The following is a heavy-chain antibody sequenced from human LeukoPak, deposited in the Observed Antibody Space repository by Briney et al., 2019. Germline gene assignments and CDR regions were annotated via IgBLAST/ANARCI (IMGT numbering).Heavy chain of an antibody. V-gene: IGHV3-23*01. J-gene: IGHJ6*02. D-gene: IGHD6-13*01. CDR3: ARDLLPGIDGYYYGMDV. CDR2: ISGSGSST. Sequence: QTGGSLRLSCAGSGFTFSSYAMSWVRQAPGKGLEWVSAISGSGSSTYYADSVKGRFTISRDNSKNTVFLQMNSLRAEDTAVYYCARDLLPGIDGYYYGMDVWGQGTTVTVSS. CDR1: GFTFSSYA.